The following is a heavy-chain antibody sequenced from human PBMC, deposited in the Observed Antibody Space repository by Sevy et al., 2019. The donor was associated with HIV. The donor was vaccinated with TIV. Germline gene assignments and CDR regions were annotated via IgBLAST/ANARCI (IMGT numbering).Heavy chain of an antibody. Sequence: GGSLRLSCATSEFTFSSYSMNWVRQAPGNGLEWVSSISGGGTYIYYAAPVKGRFTISRDNAKNSLSLQMKSLRAADTAVYYCARGTHDYGDYDRDAFDIWGQGTMVTVSS. D-gene: IGHD4-17*01. CDR3: ARGTHDYGDYDRDAFDI. V-gene: IGHV3-21*01. J-gene: IGHJ3*02. CDR1: EFTFSSYS. CDR2: ISGGGTYI.